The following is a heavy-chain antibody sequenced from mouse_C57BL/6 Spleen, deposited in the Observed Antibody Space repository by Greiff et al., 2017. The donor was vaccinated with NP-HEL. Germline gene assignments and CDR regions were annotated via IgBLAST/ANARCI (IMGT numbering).Heavy chain of an antibody. D-gene: IGHD2-1*01. V-gene: IGHV1-81*01. CDR2: IYPRSGNT. J-gene: IGHJ4*01. Sequence: VHLVESGAELARPGASVKLSCKASGYTFTSYGISWVKQRTGQGLEWIGEIYPRSGNTYYNEKFKGKATLTADKSSSTAYMELRSLTSEDSAVYFCARLYYGNSYAMDYWGQGTSVTVSS. CDR3: ARLYYGNSYAMDY. CDR1: GYTFTSYG.